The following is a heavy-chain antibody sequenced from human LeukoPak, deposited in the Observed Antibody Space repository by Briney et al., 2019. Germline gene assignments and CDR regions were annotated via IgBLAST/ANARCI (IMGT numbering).Heavy chain of an antibody. Sequence: GGSLRLSCAASGFTFDDYAMDGGRQAPRKGLGWVAGITLNSDNIDYAESVRGRFTISRDNAQNSLYLEMDSLRLEDPALYYCVKESADSSGWATRYYFDYWGQGSLVTVSS. CDR3: VKESADSSGWATRYYFDY. V-gene: IGHV3-9*01. CDR2: ITLNSDNI. CDR1: GFTFDDYA. J-gene: IGHJ4*02. D-gene: IGHD6-19*01.